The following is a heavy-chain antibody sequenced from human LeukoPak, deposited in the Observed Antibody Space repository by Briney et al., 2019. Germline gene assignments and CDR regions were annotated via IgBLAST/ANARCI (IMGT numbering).Heavy chain of an antibody. CDR1: GFTFSSYA. V-gene: IGHV3-30*04. D-gene: IGHD5-24*01. Sequence: TGGSLRLSCAASGFTFSSYAMHWVRQAPGKGLEWVAVISYDGSNKYYADSVKGRFTISRDNSKNTLYLQMNSLRAEDTAVYYCVTTNPFDYWGQGTLVTVS. J-gene: IGHJ4*02. CDR3: VTTNPFDY. CDR2: ISYDGSNK.